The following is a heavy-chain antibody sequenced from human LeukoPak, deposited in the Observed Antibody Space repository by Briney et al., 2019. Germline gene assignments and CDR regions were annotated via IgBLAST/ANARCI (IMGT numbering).Heavy chain of an antibody. CDR3: AREEGVTALDY. V-gene: IGHV3-33*01. CDR2: IWYDGSNK. CDR1: GFTFSSYG. D-gene: IGHD4-23*01. Sequence: GRSLRLSCAASGFTFSSYGMHWVRQAPGKGLEWVAVIWYDGSNKYYADSVKGRFTISRGNSKNTLYLQMNSLRAEDTAVYYCAREEGVTALDYWGREPWSPSPQ. J-gene: IGHJ4*02.